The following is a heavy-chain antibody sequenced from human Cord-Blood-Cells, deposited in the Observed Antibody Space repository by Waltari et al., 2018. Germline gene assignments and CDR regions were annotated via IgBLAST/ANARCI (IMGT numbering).Heavy chain of an antibody. V-gene: IGHV1-2*06. D-gene: IGHD3-3*01. CDR3: ARAQIPGYYDFWSGYYAHFDY. CDR1: GYTLTGYY. Sequence: QVQLVQSGAEVKKPGASAKVSCKASGYTLTGYYMHWVRQAPGQGLEWMGRINPNSGGTNYAQKFQGRVTMTRDTSISTAYMELSRLRSDDTAVYYCARAQIPGYYDFWSGYYAHFDYWGQGTLVTVSS. CDR2: INPNSGGT. J-gene: IGHJ4*02.